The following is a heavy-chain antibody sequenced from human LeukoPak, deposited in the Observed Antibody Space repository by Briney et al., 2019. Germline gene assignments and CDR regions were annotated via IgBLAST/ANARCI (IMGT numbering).Heavy chain of an antibody. D-gene: IGHD3-10*01. CDR3: AKVIPASMVRGGNDY. CDR1: GFTFSSYW. Sequence: GGSLRLSCAASGFTFSSYWMSWVRQAPGKGLEWVSAISVSGGGTYYADSVQGRFTISRDNSKNTLYLQMNSLRAEDTAVYYCAKVIPASMVRGGNDYWGQGTLVTVSS. CDR2: ISVSGGGT. J-gene: IGHJ4*02. V-gene: IGHV3-23*01.